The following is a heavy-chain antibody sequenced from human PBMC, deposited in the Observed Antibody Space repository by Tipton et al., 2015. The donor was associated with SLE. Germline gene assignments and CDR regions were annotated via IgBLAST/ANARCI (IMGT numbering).Heavy chain of an antibody. Sequence: TLSLTCTVPGGSISSGSYYWSWIRQPPGKGLEWIGYIYYSGSTNYNPSLKSRVTISVDTSKNQFSLKLNSVTAADTAVYYCARAYGDNPFDYWGQGTLVTVSS. V-gene: IGHV4-61*01. D-gene: IGHD4-17*01. CDR2: IYYSGST. CDR1: GGSISSGSYY. J-gene: IGHJ4*02. CDR3: ARAYGDNPFDY.